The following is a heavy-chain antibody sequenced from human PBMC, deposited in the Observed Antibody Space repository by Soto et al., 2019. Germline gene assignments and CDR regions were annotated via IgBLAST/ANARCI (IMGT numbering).Heavy chain of an antibody. CDR2: ISSSGSTI. Sequence: GGSLRLSCAASGFTFSDYYMSWIRQAPGKGLEWVSYISSSGSTIYYADSVKGRFTISRDNAKNSLYLQMNSLRAEDTAVYYCARSSSCGGDCYFDAFDIWGQGTMVTVS. CDR1: GFTFSDYY. CDR3: ARSSSCGGDCYFDAFDI. J-gene: IGHJ3*02. D-gene: IGHD2-21*01. V-gene: IGHV3-11*01.